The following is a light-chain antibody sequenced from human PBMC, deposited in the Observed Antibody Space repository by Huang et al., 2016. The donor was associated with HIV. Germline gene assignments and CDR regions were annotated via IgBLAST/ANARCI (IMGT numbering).Light chain of an antibody. CDR2: LAT. CDR1: QSLLHSDESNY. CDR3: MQSLQPPWT. Sequence: DIVMTQSPPFLSVIPGEPASISCKSSQSLLHSDESNYLAWYLQRPGQSPQLVIYLATNRAPGVPARFSGRGSGTDFTLKISRVESEDVGIYYCMQSLQPPWTFGQGTKVEMK. J-gene: IGKJ1*01. V-gene: IGKV2-28*01.